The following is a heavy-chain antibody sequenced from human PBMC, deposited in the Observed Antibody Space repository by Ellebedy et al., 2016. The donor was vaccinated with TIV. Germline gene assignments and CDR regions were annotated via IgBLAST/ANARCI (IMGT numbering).Heavy chain of an antibody. CDR1: GFTFSSYA. CDR2: ISNDGRSK. CDR3: ARPYDGGSYVPWD. V-gene: IGHV3-30*03. J-gene: IGHJ4*02. D-gene: IGHD2-21*01. Sequence: GESLKISCAASGFTFSSYAMSWVRQAPDKGLEWVANISNDGRSKKHADSVKGRFTISRDNSKSTLYLQMNSLRDEDTAVYYCARPYDGGSYVPWDWGQGTLVTVSS.